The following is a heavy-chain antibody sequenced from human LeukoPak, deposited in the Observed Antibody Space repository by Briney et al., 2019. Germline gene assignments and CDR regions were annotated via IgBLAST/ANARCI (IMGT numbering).Heavy chain of an antibody. V-gene: IGHV3-23*01. D-gene: IGHD2-2*01. J-gene: IGHJ4*02. CDR1: GFTFSSYA. Sequence: GGSLRLSCAASGFTFSSYAMNWVRQAPGKGLEWVSAISGSDGSSYYADSVKGRFTISRDNSKNTLYLQMNSLRAEDTAVYYCAKDPRSLGYCTSSSCPYFDYWGQGTLVTVSS. CDR3: AKDPRSLGYCTSSSCPYFDY. CDR2: ISGSDGSS.